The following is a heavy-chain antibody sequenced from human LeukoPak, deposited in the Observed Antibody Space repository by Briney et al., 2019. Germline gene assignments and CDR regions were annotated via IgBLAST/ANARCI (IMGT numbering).Heavy chain of an antibody. CDR3: AREGYYGALDI. V-gene: IGHV3-48*01. J-gene: IGHJ3*02. D-gene: IGHD3-10*01. Sequence: PGGSLRLSCAASGFTFSSYSMKWVRQAPGKGLEWISHISSSSNVEVAYADSVKGRFTISRDNAKNSLYLQMNSLRDDDTAVYYCAREGYYGALDIWGQGTMVTVSS. CDR1: GFTFSSYS. CDR2: ISSSSNVEV.